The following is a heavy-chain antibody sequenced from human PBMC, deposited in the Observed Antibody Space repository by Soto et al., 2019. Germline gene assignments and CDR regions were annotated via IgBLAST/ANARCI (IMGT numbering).Heavy chain of an antibody. D-gene: IGHD2-15*01. Sequence: PGGSLRLSCAASGFTFSSYGMHWVRQAPGKGLEWVAVIWYDGSNKYYADSVKGRFTISRDNSKNTLNLQMNSLRAEDTAVYYCAKGPAGNSSPVKTPFYYYYYMDVWGKGTTVTFSS. J-gene: IGHJ6*03. CDR3: AKGPAGNSSPVKTPFYYYYYMDV. CDR1: GFTFSSYG. V-gene: IGHV3-33*06. CDR2: IWYDGSNK.